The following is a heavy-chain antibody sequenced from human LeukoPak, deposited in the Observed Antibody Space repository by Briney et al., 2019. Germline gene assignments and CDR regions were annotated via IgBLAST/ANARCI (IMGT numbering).Heavy chain of an antibody. CDR2: IIPVFGTP. CDR1: GGTLTNSA. J-gene: IGHJ4*02. Sequence: GASVKVSCKASGGTLTNSAFVWVRQAPGQGLDWMGGIIPVFGTPNYADNFQDRVTITADESTNTAYMDLASLRSEDTAVYFCALLGDGHIGMGLLGSFEYWGQGTLVTVSP. V-gene: IGHV1-69*13. CDR3: ALLGDGHIGMGLLGSFEY. D-gene: IGHD2/OR15-2a*01.